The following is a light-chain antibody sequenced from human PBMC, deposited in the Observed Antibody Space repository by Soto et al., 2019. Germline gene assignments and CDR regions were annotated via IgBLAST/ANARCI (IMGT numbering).Light chain of an antibody. J-gene: IGLJ3*02. Sequence: SSELTQSPSVSVAPGQTARITCGGNNIGSRSIHWYQQKPGQAPVVVVYDDSDRPSGIPERFSGSNSGNTATLTISRVDAGDEADYYCQVWDGNTDHWGFGGGTKLTVL. CDR3: QVWDGNTDHWG. CDR1: NIGSRS. V-gene: IGLV3-21*02. CDR2: DDS.